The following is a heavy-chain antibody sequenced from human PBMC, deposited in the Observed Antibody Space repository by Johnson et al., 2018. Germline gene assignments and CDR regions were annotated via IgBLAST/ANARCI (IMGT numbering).Heavy chain of an antibody. Sequence: SLRLSCAASGFTFGDYAMSWFRQAPGKGLEWVGFIRSKAYGGTTEYAASVKGRFTISRDDSKSIAYLQMNSLKTEDTAVYYCTRDEFGGGYWIRTRDFQHWGQGTLVTVSS. CDR3: TRDEFGGGYWIRTRDFQH. CDR2: IRSKAYGGTT. CDR1: GFTFGDYA. V-gene: IGHV3-49*03. D-gene: IGHD3-3*01. J-gene: IGHJ1*01.